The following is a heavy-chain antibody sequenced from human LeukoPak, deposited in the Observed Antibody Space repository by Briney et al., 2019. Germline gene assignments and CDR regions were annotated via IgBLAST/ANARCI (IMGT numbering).Heavy chain of an antibody. Sequence: PGGSLRLSCAASGFTFSSYSMNWVRQAPGKGLEWVSYISSSSSTIYYADSVKGRFTISRDNAKNSLYLQMNSLRDEDTAVYYCARDRDYDFWSGYSSRGNWFDPWGQGTLVTVSS. CDR3: ARDRDYDFWSGYSSRGNWFDP. V-gene: IGHV3-48*02. CDR1: GFTFSSYS. J-gene: IGHJ5*02. CDR2: ISSSSSTI. D-gene: IGHD3-3*01.